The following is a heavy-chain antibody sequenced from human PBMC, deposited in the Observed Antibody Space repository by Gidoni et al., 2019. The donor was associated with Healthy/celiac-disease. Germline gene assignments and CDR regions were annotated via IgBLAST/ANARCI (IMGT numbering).Heavy chain of an antibody. CDR3: ARDSNTYYYDSSGYSPYYFDY. V-gene: IGHV4-4*02. Sequence: QVKLQESGPGLVKPSGTLSLTCAVSGGSISSSNWWSWVRQPPGKGLEWIGEIYHSGSTNYNPSLKSRVTISVDKSKNQFSLKLSSVTAADTAVYYCARDSNTYYYDSSGYSPYYFDYWGQGTLVTVSS. J-gene: IGHJ4*02. CDR2: IYHSGST. D-gene: IGHD3-22*01. CDR1: GGSISSSNW.